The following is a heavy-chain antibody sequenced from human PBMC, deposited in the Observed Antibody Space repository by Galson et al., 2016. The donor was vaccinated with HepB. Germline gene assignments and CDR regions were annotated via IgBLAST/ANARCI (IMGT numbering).Heavy chain of an antibody. Sequence: ETLSLTCTVSGDSIASKTNPWGWIRQPPRKGLEWIGSIYYSGSTLYNTSLKTRVTITVDASKNQFSLRLNSGTAADTAVYYCARQGSYYSHHYAMDVWGRGTTVSVSS. CDR1: GDSIASKTNP. J-gene: IGHJ6*02. CDR2: IYYSGST. CDR3: ARQGSYYSHHYAMDV. D-gene: IGHD1-26*01. V-gene: IGHV4-39*01.